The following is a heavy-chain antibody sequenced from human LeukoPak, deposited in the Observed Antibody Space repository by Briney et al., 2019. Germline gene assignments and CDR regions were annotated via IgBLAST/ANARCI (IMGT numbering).Heavy chain of an antibody. CDR3: AKSRYCSSTSCQIDY. V-gene: IGHV3-23*01. Sequence: PGGSLRLSCAASGFTFSSYAMSWVRQAPGKGLEWVSVISGSGGTTYYVDSVKGRFTISRDNSKNTLYLQMNSLRAEDTAVYYCAKSRYCSSTSCQIDYWGPGTLVTVSS. CDR2: ISGSGGTT. J-gene: IGHJ4*02. D-gene: IGHD2-2*01. CDR1: GFTFSSYA.